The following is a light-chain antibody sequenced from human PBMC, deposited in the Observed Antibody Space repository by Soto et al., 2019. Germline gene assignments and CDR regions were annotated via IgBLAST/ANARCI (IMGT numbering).Light chain of an antibody. CDR3: CSYAGSTTSVA. Sequence: QSVLTQPASVSGSPGQSITISCTGTSSDVGSYKLVSWYQQHPGKAPKLMIYEGSKRPSGVSNRFSASKSGNTASLTISGLQAEDEAHYYCCSYAGSTTSVAFGGGTKLTVL. CDR1: SSDVGSYKL. J-gene: IGLJ2*01. CDR2: EGS. V-gene: IGLV2-23*01.